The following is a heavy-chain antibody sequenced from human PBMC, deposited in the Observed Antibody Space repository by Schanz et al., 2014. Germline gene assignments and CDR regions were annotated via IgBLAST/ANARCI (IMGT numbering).Heavy chain of an antibody. Sequence: QVQLVQSGAEGKKPGASVRVSCKASGYSFTTYDVNWVRQATGQGLEWMGWMNPNSGNTGYAQKWQARVSMTTDTSASTAYMELRSLISDDTAVDYCARETTISTGGAFEVWGQGTMVAVAS. V-gene: IGHV1-8*01. CDR3: ARETTISTGGAFEV. CDR2: MNPNSGNT. J-gene: IGHJ3*01. D-gene: IGHD3-9*01. CDR1: GYSFTTYD.